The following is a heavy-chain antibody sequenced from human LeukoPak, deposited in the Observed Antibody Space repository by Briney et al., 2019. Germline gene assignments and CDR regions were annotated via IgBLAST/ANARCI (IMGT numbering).Heavy chain of an antibody. Sequence: ASVKVSCKASGYTFTGYYMHWVRQAPGQGLEWMGRINPNSGGTNYAQKFQGRVTMTRDTSISTAYMELSRLRSDDTAVYYCARDYYGDCPFDYWGQGTLVTVSS. D-gene: IGHD4-17*01. V-gene: IGHV1-2*06. J-gene: IGHJ4*02. CDR2: INPNSGGT. CDR1: GYTFTGYY. CDR3: ARDYYGDCPFDY.